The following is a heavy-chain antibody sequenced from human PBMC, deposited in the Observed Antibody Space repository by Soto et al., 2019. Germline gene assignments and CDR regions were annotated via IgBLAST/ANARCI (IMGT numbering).Heavy chain of an antibody. CDR2: ISPYNDYT. CDR1: GYTFIRYG. V-gene: IGHV1-18*01. CDR3: ARGGYYDNSWGKLSHYGLDV. J-gene: IGHJ6*02. D-gene: IGHD3-16*01. Sequence: QVQLAQSANEVKKPGASVRVSCKAAGYTFIRYGIAWVRQAPGQGLEWMGWISPYNDYTVYAQKFQGRVSMTADTYKRTVYMNLRGLKSDDTAVYYCARGGYYDNSWGKLSHYGLDVWGQGTSVSVSS.